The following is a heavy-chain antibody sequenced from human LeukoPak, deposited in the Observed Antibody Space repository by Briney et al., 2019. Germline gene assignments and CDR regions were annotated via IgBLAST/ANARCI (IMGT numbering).Heavy chain of an antibody. J-gene: IGHJ4*02. D-gene: IGHD6-19*01. CDR3: AKVQAPAGTAGIFDY. V-gene: IGHV3-23*01. CDR2: ISGSGGST. Sequence: QAGGSLRLSCAASGFTFSSYAMSWVRQAPGKGLEWVSAISGSGGSTYYADSVKGRFTISRDNSKNTLYLQMNSLRAEDTAVYYCAKVQAPAGTAGIFDYWGQGTLVTVSS. CDR1: GFTFSSYA.